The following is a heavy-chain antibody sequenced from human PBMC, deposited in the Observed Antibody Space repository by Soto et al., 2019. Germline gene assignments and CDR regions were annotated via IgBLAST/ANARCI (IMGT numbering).Heavy chain of an antibody. Sequence: GGSLRLSCAASGFTFSTYSMNWVRQAPGKGLEWVSYISNSGSTKYYADSVRGRFTISRDDANNSLYLQMNSLRAEDTAVYYGARQESGDYVDFDSWGQGTLVNVSS. CDR3: ARQESGDYVDFDS. D-gene: IGHD4-17*01. CDR1: GFTFSTYS. J-gene: IGHJ4*02. CDR2: ISNSGSTK. V-gene: IGHV3-48*01.